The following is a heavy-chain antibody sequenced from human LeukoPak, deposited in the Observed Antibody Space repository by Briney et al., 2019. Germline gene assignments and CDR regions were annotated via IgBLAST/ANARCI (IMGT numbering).Heavy chain of an antibody. V-gene: IGHV6-1*01. CDR2: TYHRSKWYN. CDR1: GDSVSSNSAA. J-gene: IGHJ4*02. D-gene: IGHD1-26*01. CDR3: ARGGSYSFDY. Sequence: PSQTLSLTCAISGDSVSSNSAAWNWIRQSPSRGLEWLGSTYHRSKWYNDYALSMKSRISVNPDTPKNQFSLQLNSVTPEDTAVYYCARGGSYSFDYWGQGTLVTVSS.